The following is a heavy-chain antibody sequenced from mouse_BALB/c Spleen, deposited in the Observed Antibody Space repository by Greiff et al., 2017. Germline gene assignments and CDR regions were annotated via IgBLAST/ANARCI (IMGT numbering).Heavy chain of an antibody. Sequence: DVKLVESGGGLVKPGGSLKLSCAASGFTFSSYAMSWVRQSPEKRLEWVAEISSGGSYTYYPDTVTGRFTISRDNAKNTLYLEMSSLRSEDTAMYYCAIYDPDEGFAYWGQGTLVTVSA. CDR3: AIYDPDEGFAY. CDR2: ISSGGSYT. D-gene: IGHD2-3*01. V-gene: IGHV5-9-4*01. J-gene: IGHJ3*01. CDR1: GFTFSSYA.